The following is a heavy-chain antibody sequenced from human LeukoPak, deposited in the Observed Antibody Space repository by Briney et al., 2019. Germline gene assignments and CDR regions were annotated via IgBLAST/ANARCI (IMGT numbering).Heavy chain of an antibody. V-gene: IGHV4-59*01. D-gene: IGHD3-22*01. Sequence: SETLSLTCTVSGGSISSSYWSWIRQPPGKGLEWIGYIYYSGSTNYNPSLKSRVTISVDTSKNQFSLKLSSVTAADTAVYYCARGYATYYYDSSGYYYSYWGQGTLVTVSS. J-gene: IGHJ4*02. CDR2: IYYSGST. CDR3: ARGYATYYYDSSGYYYSY. CDR1: GGSISSSY.